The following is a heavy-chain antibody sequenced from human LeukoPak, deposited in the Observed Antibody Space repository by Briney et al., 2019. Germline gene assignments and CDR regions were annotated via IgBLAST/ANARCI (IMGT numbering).Heavy chain of an antibody. D-gene: IGHD3-16*02. V-gene: IGHV3-21*01. Sequence: GGSLRLSCAASGFTFSTYSMNWVRQAPGTGLEWVSSITSSSSHVYYADSVKGRFTISRDNAKNSLYLQMNSLRAEDTATYYCVRPQILSDDIYNVWGQGRMVTVSS. CDR3: VRPQILSDDIYNV. J-gene: IGHJ3*01. CDR2: ITSSSSHV. CDR1: GFTFSTYS.